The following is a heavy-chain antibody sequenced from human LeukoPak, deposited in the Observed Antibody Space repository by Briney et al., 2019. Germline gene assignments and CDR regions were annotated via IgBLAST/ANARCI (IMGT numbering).Heavy chain of an antibody. Sequence: GGSQRLSCAASGFTFSRYWMHWVRQVPGKGLEWVSAISGSGGSTYYADSVKGRFTISRDNSKNTLYLQMNSLRAEDTAVYYCAKDGPYCGGGSCYPAGYWGQGTLVTVSS. J-gene: IGHJ4*02. CDR2: ISGSGGST. CDR3: AKDGPYCGGGSCYPAGY. V-gene: IGHV3-23*01. CDR1: GFTFSRYW. D-gene: IGHD2-15*01.